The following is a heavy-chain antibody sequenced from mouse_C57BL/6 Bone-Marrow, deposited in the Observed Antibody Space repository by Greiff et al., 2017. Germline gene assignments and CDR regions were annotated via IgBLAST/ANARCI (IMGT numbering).Heavy chain of an antibody. V-gene: IGHV1-81*01. D-gene: IGHD2-12*01. CDR1: GYTFTSYG. J-gene: IGHJ2*01. CDR2: IYPRSGNT. CDR3: ARTTGYFDY. Sequence: VKLMESGAELARPGASVKLSCKASGYTFTSYGISWVKQRTGQGLEWIGEIYPRSGNTYYNEKFKGKATLTVDKSSSTAYMELRSLTSEDSAVYFCARTTGYFDYWGQGTTLTVSS.